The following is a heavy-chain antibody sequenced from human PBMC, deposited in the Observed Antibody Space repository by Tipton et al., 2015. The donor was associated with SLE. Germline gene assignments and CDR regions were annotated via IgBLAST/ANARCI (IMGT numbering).Heavy chain of an antibody. CDR2: INHSGDT. CDR3: ARDDTDGESSGIPGDY. J-gene: IGHJ4*02. Sequence: LRLSCAVYGGSFSGYYWNWIRQPPGKGLEWIGEINHSGDTNYNPSLKSRVTISVDTSKNQFSLKLSSVTAADTAVYYCARDDTDGESSGIPGDYWGQGTLVTVSS. D-gene: IGHD3-22*01. V-gene: IGHV4-34*09. CDR1: GGSFSGYY.